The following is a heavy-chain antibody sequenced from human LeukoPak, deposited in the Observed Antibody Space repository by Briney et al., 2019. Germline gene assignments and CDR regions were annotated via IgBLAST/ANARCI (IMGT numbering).Heavy chain of an antibody. D-gene: IGHD2-8*01. CDR1: GFTFSSYA. Sequence: GGSLRLSCAASGFTFSSYAMSWVRQAPGKGLEWVSAISGSGGSTYYADSVKGRFTISRDNSKNTLYLQMNSLRPEDTAVYYCAKNAAGIVLMIYAPLDSWGQGTLVTVSS. V-gene: IGHV3-23*01. CDR3: AKNAAGIVLMIYAPLDS. J-gene: IGHJ4*02. CDR2: ISGSGGST.